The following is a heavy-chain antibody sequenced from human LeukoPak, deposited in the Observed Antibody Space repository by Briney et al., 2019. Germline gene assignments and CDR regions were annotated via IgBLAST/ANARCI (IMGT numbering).Heavy chain of an antibody. D-gene: IGHD6-13*01. Sequence: QPGGSLRLSCAASGFTFSSYAMSWVRQAPGKGLEWGSLISGSGGTTYYADSVKGRFTISRDNSKNTLFLQMYSLRAEDTAAYYCAKPREYSSTWFGVDHWGQGSLVTVSS. V-gene: IGHV3-23*01. J-gene: IGHJ4*02. CDR2: ISGSGGTT. CDR3: AKPREYSSTWFGVDH. CDR1: GFTFSSYA.